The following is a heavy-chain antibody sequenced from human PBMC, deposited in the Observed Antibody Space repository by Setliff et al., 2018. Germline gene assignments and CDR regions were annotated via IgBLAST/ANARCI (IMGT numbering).Heavy chain of an antibody. Sequence: ASVKVSCKTSAYSFSGYYIHWVRQAPGQGLEWMGWINTNNGGTKYAQTFQGRVTMTRDTSITTAYMELSRLTSDDTAVYYCAKTKGFGDGWLDPWGQGTLVTVSS. D-gene: IGHD3-10*01. CDR1: AYSFSGYY. J-gene: IGHJ5*02. CDR2: INTNNGGT. CDR3: AKTKGFGDGWLDP. V-gene: IGHV1-2*02.